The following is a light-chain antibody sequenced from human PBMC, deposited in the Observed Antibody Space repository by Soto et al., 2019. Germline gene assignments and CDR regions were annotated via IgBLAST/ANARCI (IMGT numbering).Light chain of an antibody. J-gene: IGKJ1*01. CDR2: RAS. V-gene: IGKV3D-7*01. CDR1: QSVSSNY. CDR3: IQYHNLWA. Sequence: TQSPGTLSSSPGESATLPCRASQSVSSNYLAWYQQKPGQAPRLLIYRASTRAPGVPARFSGSGSGTEFTLTIRSLQPEDFTVYSCIQYHNLWAFGQGTKVDIK.